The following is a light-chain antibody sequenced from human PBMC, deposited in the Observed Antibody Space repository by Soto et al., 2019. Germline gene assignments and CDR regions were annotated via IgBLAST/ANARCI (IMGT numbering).Light chain of an antibody. J-gene: IGLJ2*01. V-gene: IGLV2-14*01. CDR2: DVS. Sequence: QSALTQPASVSGSPGQSITISCIGTSSDVGGYHYVSWYQQHPGKAPKLVIYDVSNRPSGVSSRFSGSKSGNTASLTISGLQAEDEADYYCSSYTSSTTVVFGGGTQLTVL. CDR3: SSYTSSTTVV. CDR1: SSDVGGYHY.